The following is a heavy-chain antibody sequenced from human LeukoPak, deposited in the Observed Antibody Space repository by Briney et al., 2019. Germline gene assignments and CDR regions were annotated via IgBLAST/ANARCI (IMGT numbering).Heavy chain of an antibody. CDR1: GFTFSSYE. D-gene: IGHD6-19*01. V-gene: IGHV3-48*03. CDR2: IRDSGNTI. Sequence: GGSLRLSCAASGFTFSSYEMHWVRQAPGKGLEWVSYIRDSGNTIYYADSVKGRFTISRDNAKNSLYLQMNSLRAEDTAVYYCARKSGNGWSAGWFDPWGQRTLVTVSS. CDR3: ARKSGNGWSAGWFDP. J-gene: IGHJ5*02.